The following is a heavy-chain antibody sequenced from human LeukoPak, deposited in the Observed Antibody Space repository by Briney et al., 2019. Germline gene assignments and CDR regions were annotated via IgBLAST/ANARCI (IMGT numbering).Heavy chain of an antibody. CDR3: SRDYGYCSGGSCWYFDF. Sequence: ASVKVSCKASGYTFTGYYMHWVGQAPGQGLEWRGWINPNSGGTNYAQKFQGRVTMTRDTSMSTAYMELSGLRSDDPAVYYCSRDYGYCSGGSCWYFDFWGQGTLVTVS. CDR1: GYTFTGYY. D-gene: IGHD2-15*01. CDR2: INPNSGGT. V-gene: IGHV1-2*02. J-gene: IGHJ4*02.